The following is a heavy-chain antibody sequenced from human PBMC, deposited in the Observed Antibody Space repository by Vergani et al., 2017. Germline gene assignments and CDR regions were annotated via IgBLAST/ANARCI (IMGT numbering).Heavy chain of an antibody. CDR3: ARARPAYYDFWSGSNRYDGMDV. J-gene: IGHJ6*02. D-gene: IGHD3-3*01. Sequence: QVQLQESGPGLVKPSETLSLTCTVSGGSISSYYWSWIRQPAGKGLEWIGRMYTSGSTNYNPYLKSRVTMSVDTSKNQFSLKLSSVTAADTAVYYCARARPAYYDFWSGSNRYDGMDVWGQGTTVTVSS. CDR2: MYTSGST. CDR1: GGSISSYY. V-gene: IGHV4-4*07.